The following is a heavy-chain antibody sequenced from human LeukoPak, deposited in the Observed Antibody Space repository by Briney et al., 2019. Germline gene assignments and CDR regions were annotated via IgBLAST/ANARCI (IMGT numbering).Heavy chain of an antibody. CDR2: IFGSGGSP. CDR1: GFNFNSYA. D-gene: IGHD6-19*01. CDR3: AKTTTGYSSGRYPGWPADY. J-gene: IGHJ4*02. V-gene: IGHV3-23*01. Sequence: PGGSLRLSCAAYGFNFNSYAMYWVRQAPGKGLEWVSGIFGSGGSPHYADSVKGRFTISRDNSKNTVYLQMSSLRAEDTAVYYCAKTTTGYSSGRYPGWPADYWGQGSLVTVSS.